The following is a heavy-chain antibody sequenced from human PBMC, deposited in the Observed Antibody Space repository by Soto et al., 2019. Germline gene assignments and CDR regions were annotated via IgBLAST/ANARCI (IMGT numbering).Heavy chain of an antibody. CDR1: GSAFNSYA. CDR3: ALSGYRYYYYYYMDV. V-gene: IGHV1-18*01. CDR2: ISAYNGNT. D-gene: IGHD3-3*01. J-gene: IGHJ6*03. Sequence: QVQLVQSGAEVKKPGASVKVSCKASGSAFNSYAISWVRQAPGQGLEWMGWISAYNGNTNYAQKLQGRVTTTTDTATSTAYMELRSLSSDDTAVYYCALSGYRYYYYYYMDVWGKGTTVTVSS.